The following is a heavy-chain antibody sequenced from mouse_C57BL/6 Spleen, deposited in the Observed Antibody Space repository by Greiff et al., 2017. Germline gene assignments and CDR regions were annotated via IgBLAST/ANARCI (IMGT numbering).Heavy chain of an antibody. D-gene: IGHD1-1*01. V-gene: IGHV1-81*01. Sequence: QVQLKQSGAELARPGASVKLSCKASGYTFTSYGISWVKQRPGQGLEWIGEIYPRSGNTYYNETFKGKATLTADKSSSTAYMELRSLTSEDSAVYFCARGDYGSPDYWGQGTTLTVSS. CDR3: ARGDYGSPDY. J-gene: IGHJ2*01. CDR1: GYTFTSYG. CDR2: IYPRSGNT.